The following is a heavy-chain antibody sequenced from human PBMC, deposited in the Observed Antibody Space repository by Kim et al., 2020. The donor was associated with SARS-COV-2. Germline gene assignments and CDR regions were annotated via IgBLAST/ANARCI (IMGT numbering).Heavy chain of an antibody. CDR2: INHSGST. CDR1: GGSFSGYY. CDR3: ARGWWYSSGWYLGRGWFDP. V-gene: IGHV4-34*01. J-gene: IGHJ5*02. Sequence: SETLSLTCAVYGGSFSGYYWSWIRQPPGKGLEWIGEINHSGSTNYNPSLKSRVTISVDTSKNQFSLKLSSVTAADTAVYYCARGWWYSSGWYLGRGWFDPWGQGTLVTVSS. D-gene: IGHD6-19*01.